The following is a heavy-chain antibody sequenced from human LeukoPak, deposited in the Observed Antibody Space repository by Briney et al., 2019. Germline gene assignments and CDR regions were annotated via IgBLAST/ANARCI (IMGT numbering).Heavy chain of an antibody. Sequence: GGSLRLSCAASGFTFSSYWMSWVRQAPGKGLEWVANIKQDGSEKYYVDSVKGRFTISRDNSKDTLYLQMNSLRAEDTAVYYCAKLGATAFDIWGQGTMVTVSS. CDR3: AKLGATAFDI. CDR2: IKQDGSEK. V-gene: IGHV3-7*01. D-gene: IGHD1-26*01. CDR1: GFTFSSYW. J-gene: IGHJ3*02.